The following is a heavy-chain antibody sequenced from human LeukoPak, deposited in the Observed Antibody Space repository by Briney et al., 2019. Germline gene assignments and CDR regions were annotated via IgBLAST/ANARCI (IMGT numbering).Heavy chain of an antibody. CDR2: ISGSGGST. CDR1: GFTFSSYS. J-gene: IGHJ4*02. Sequence: GGSLRLSCAASGFTFSSYSMNWVRQAPGKGLEWVSAISGSGGSTYYADSVKGRFTISRDNSKNTLYLQMNSLRAEDTAVYYCAKDLGEIQLWTYDYWGQGTLVTVS. V-gene: IGHV3-23*01. D-gene: IGHD5-18*01. CDR3: AKDLGEIQLWTYDY.